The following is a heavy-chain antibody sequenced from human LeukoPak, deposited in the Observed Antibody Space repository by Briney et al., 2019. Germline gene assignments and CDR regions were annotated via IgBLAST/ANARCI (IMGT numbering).Heavy chain of an antibody. CDR1: GFTFSSYA. Sequence: GGSLRLSCAASGFTFSSYAMHWVRQAPGKGLEGVAVISYDGSNKYYADSVKGRFTISRDNSKNTLYLQMNSLRAEDTAVYYCASHGGYSYGSLGYWGQGTLVTVSS. D-gene: IGHD5-18*01. CDR2: ISYDGSNK. CDR3: ASHGGYSYGSLGY. V-gene: IGHV3-30-3*01. J-gene: IGHJ4*02.